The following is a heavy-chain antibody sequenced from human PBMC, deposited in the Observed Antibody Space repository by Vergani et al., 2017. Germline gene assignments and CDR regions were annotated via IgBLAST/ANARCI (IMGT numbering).Heavy chain of an antibody. CDR3: AKGGAGLLRYFDWFLSGDNWFDP. Sequence: EVQLVESGGGLVKPGGSLRLSCAASGFTFSSYSMNWVRQAPGKGLEWVSSISSSSSYIYYADSVKGRFTISRDNSKNTLYLQMNSLRAEDTAVYYCAKGGAGLLRYFDWFLSGDNWFDPWGQGTLVTVSS. CDR2: ISSSSSYI. J-gene: IGHJ5*02. V-gene: IGHV3-21*01. CDR1: GFTFSSYS. D-gene: IGHD3-9*01.